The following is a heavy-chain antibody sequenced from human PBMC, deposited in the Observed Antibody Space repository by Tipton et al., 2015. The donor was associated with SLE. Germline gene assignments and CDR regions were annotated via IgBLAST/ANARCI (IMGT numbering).Heavy chain of an antibody. D-gene: IGHD6-19*01. J-gene: IGHJ3*02. CDR2: ISSSSSYI. CDR3: ARDLYSSGWFDAFDI. Sequence: SLRLSCAASGFTFSSYSMNWVRQAPGKGLEWVSSISSSSSYIYYADSVKGRFTISRDNSKNTLYLHMKSLRAEDSAVYYCARDLYSSGWFDAFDIWGQGTMVTVSS. V-gene: IGHV3-21*01. CDR1: GFTFSSYS.